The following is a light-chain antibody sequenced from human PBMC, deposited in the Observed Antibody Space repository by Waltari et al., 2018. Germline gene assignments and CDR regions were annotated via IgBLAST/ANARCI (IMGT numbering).Light chain of an antibody. Sequence: QSVLTQPPSVSGAPGQRVTISCTGSSSNIGPNYDVPWDQQVPGTAPKPHIYGNSKRPSGVPDRFSASKSGTSASLAITGLQADDEADYYCQSYDSSLSRYVFGSGTEVTVL. CDR3: QSYDSSLSRYV. CDR2: GNS. J-gene: IGLJ1*01. CDR1: SSNIGPNYD. V-gene: IGLV1-40*01.